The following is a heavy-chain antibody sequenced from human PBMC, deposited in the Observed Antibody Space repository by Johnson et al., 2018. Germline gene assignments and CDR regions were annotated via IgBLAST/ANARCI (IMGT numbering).Heavy chain of an antibody. Sequence: VQLQESGGGLVQPGGSLRLSCAASGFTFSSYWMNWVRQAPGKGLVWVSRVNSDGYSTAYVDSVKGRFTISRDNAKNTLYLQMNSLSAEDTAVYYCARYSSTYDAFDIWGQGTMVTVSS. J-gene: IGHJ3*02. V-gene: IGHV3-74*01. CDR3: ARYSSTYDAFDI. D-gene: IGHD2-2*01. CDR2: VNSDGYST. CDR1: GFTFSSYW.